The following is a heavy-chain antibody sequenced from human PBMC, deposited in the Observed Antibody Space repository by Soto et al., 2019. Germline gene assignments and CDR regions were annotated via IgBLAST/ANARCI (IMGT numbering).Heavy chain of an antibody. J-gene: IGHJ4*02. Sequence: LSLTCTVSGDSINSGSYYWGWIRQPPGKGLEWIGSIYNSGSTYYNPSLKSRVTISVDTSKKQFSLKLRSVTAADTAVYYCARNRSIVLVTVPGQGVFDYWGQGTLVTVSS. D-gene: IGHD2-21*02. CDR2: IYNSGST. CDR1: GDSINSGSYY. V-gene: IGHV4-39*01. CDR3: ARNRSIVLVTVPGQGVFDY.